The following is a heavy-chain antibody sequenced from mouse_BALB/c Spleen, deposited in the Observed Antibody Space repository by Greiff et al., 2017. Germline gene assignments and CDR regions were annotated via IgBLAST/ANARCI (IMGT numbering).Heavy chain of an antibody. J-gene: IGHJ3*01. CDR2: INPYNGAT. CDR3: ARPLYWGFAY. Sequence: EVQLQQSGPELVKPGASVKISCKASGYSFTGYYMHWVKQSHVKSLEWIGRINPYNGATSYNQNFKDKASLTVDKSSSTAYMELHSLTSEDSAVYYCARPLYWGFAYWGQGTLVTVSA. V-gene: IGHV1-26*01. CDR1: GYSFTGYY. D-gene: IGHD2-1*01.